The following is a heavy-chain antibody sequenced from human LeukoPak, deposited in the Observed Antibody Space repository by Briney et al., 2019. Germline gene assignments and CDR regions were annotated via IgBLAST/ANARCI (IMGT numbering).Heavy chain of an antibody. J-gene: IGHJ4*02. CDR3: AKEWEVGATTTREFDY. D-gene: IGHD1-26*01. V-gene: IGHV3-23*01. Sequence: GGSLRLSCAASGFTFSSYATSWVRQAPGKGLEWVSAISGSDGSTYYADSVKGRFTISRDNSKNTLYLQMNSLRAEDTAVYYCAKEWEVGATTTREFDYWGQGTLVTVSS. CDR2: ISGSDGST. CDR1: GFTFSSYA.